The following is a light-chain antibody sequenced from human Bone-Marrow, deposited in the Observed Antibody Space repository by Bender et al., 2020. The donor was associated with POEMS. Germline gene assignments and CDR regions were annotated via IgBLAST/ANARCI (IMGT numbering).Light chain of an antibody. CDR1: SSNIGAGYD. CDR2: GQS. J-gene: IGLJ3*02. CDR3: QSYDSGLGDSV. V-gene: IGLV1-40*01. Sequence: QSVLTQPPSLSGAPGQRVTISCTGSSSNIGAGYDVHWYQQLPGTAPKLLVYGQSNRPSGVPDRFSGSKSGTSGSLAITGLQAEDEADYYCQSYDSGLGDSVFGGGTKLTVL.